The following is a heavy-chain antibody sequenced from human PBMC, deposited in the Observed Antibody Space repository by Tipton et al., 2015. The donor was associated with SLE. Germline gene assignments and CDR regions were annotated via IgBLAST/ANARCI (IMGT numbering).Heavy chain of an antibody. Sequence: SLRLSCAASGFTFSSCGMSWVRQAPGKGLEWAAFIRYDGSNKYYADSVKGRFTISRDNSKNTLYLQMNSLRAEDTAVYYCARSSTNAFDIWGQGTMVTVSS. J-gene: IGHJ3*02. V-gene: IGHV3-33*08. CDR2: IRYDGSNK. CDR3: ARSSTNAFDI. CDR1: GFTFSSCG.